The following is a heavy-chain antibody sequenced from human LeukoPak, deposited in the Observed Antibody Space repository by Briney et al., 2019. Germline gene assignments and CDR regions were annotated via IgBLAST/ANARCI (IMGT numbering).Heavy chain of an antibody. V-gene: IGHV3-48*03. CDR2: ISSSGSTI. CDR1: GFTFSSYE. CDR3: ARDDEYGSGSSKDY. D-gene: IGHD3-10*01. J-gene: IGHJ4*02. Sequence: GGSLRLFCAASGFTFSSYEMNWVRQAPGKGLEWVSYISSSGSTIYYADSVKGRFTISRDNAKNSLYLQMNSLRAEDTAVYYCARDDEYGSGSSKDYWGQGTLVTVSS.